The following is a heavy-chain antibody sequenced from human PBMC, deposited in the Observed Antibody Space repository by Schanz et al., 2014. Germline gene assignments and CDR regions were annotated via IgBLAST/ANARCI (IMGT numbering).Heavy chain of an antibody. D-gene: IGHD3-10*01. CDR2: ITSTSRYI. CDR1: GFAFSDYG. J-gene: IGHJ4*02. CDR3: ARGVRVRGIIIDY. Sequence: VQLVESGGGVVQPGKSLRLSCAASGFAFSDYGMYWVRQAPGKGLEWVSSITSTSRYIYYADSLKGRFTISRDNAKNSVYLQMNSLRAEDTAEYYCARGVRVRGIIIDYWGPGTLVTVSS. V-gene: IGHV3-21*02.